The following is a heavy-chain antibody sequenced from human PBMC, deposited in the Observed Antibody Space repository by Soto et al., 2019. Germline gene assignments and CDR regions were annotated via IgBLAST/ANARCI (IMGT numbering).Heavy chain of an antibody. CDR3: ARDKDGYNYYGSGSSMAYYYYGMDV. CDR1: GGSISSYY. V-gene: IGHV4-59*01. D-gene: IGHD3-10*01. J-gene: IGHJ6*02. CDR2: IYYSWST. Sequence: KASETLSLTCTVSGGSISSYYWSWIRQPPGKGLEWIGYIYYSWSTSYNPSLKSRVTISVDTSKDQFSLKLSSVTAADTAVYYCARDKDGYNYYGSGSSMAYYYYGMDVWGQGTTVTVSS.